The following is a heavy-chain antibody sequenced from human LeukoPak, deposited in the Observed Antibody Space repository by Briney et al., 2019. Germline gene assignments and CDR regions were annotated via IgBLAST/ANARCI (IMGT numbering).Heavy chain of an antibody. CDR3: AKNAHYQGYSYGGIDY. CDR2: IYSGGTT. J-gene: IGHJ4*02. V-gene: IGHV3-66*02. CDR1: GFTVSGNY. Sequence: GGSLRLSCAASGFTVSGNYMSWVRQAPGKGLEWVSVIYSGGTTYYADSVKGRFTISRDNSKNTLYLQMNSLRAEDTAVYYCAKNAHYQGYSYGGIDYWGQGTLVTVSS. D-gene: IGHD5-18*01.